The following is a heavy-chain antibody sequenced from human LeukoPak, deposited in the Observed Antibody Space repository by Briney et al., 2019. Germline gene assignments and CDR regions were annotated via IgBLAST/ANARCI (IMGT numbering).Heavy chain of an antibody. CDR1: GFTFSNSA. J-gene: IGHJ3*01. Sequence: ASVKVSCKASGFTFSNSAIQWVRQARGQRLEWIGWIGVGGGNTNYAQRFQDRVTITRDMSTSTAYMELSSLRSEDTAVYYCAAEIYGGNSDCCTFDFWGPGTPVTVSS. CDR3: AAEIYGGNSDCCTFDF. D-gene: IGHD4-23*01. CDR2: IGVGGGNT. V-gene: IGHV1-58*02.